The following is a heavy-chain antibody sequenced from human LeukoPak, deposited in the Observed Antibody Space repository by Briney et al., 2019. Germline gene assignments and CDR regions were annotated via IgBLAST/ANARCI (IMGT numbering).Heavy chain of an antibody. CDR3: ARVIAARHFDY. J-gene: IGHJ4*02. D-gene: IGHD6-6*01. CDR2: IYSGGST. CDR1: GVTVSNTY. Sequence: PGGSLRLSCAASGVTVSNTYMSWVRQAPGKGLEWVSLIYSGGSTYYADSVKGRFTISRDNSMNTMFLQMNSLRAEDTAVYYCARVIAARHFDYWGQGTLVTVSS. V-gene: IGHV3-66*01.